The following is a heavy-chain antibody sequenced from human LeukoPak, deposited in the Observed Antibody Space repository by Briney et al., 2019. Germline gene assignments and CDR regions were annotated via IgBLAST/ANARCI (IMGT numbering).Heavy chain of an antibody. Sequence: GGSLRLSXAASGFTFDDYAMHWVWQAPGKGLEWVSGISWNSGSIGYADSVKGRFTISRDNAKNSLYLQMNSLRAEDMALYYCEKDHGYSYGRGFDYWGQGTLVTVSS. J-gene: IGHJ4*02. CDR2: ISWNSGSI. CDR3: EKDHGYSYGRGFDY. V-gene: IGHV3-9*03. CDR1: GFTFDDYA. D-gene: IGHD5-18*01.